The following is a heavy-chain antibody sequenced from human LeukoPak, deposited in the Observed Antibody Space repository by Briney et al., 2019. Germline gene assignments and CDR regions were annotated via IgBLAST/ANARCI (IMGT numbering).Heavy chain of an antibody. D-gene: IGHD3-10*01. CDR2: ISSSSSYI. Sequence: PGGSLRLSCAASGFTFSSYSMNWVRQAPGKGLEWVSSISSSSSYIFYADSVKGRFTISRDNAKNSLYLQMNSLRAEDTAVYYCARGDGHYYGSGSSGWFDPWGQGTLVTVSS. CDR1: GFTFSSYS. V-gene: IGHV3-21*04. CDR3: ARGDGHYYGSGSSGWFDP. J-gene: IGHJ5*02.